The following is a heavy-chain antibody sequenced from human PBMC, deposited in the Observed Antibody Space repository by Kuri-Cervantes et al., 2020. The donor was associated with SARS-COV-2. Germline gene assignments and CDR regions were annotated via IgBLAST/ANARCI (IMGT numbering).Heavy chain of an antibody. V-gene: IGHV4-59*01. J-gene: IGHJ4*02. CDR2: IYYSGST. Sequence: SETLSLTGTVPGGSISSYYWSWIRQPPGKGLDWIGYIYYSGSTNYNPSLKSPVTISVDTSKNQFSLKLSSVTAADTAVYYYAGATGPPYYFDYWGQGTLVTVSS. CDR1: GGSISSYY. CDR3: AGATGPPYYFDY.